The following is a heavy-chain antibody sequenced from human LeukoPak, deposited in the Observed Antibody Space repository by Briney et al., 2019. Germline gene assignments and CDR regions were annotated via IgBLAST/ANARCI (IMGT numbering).Heavy chain of an antibody. Sequence: GGSLRLSCAASGFTFSSYAMSWVRPAPGKGLEWVSAISASGGSTYYADSVKGRFTISRDNSKNTLYLQMNSLRAEDTAVYYCAKGRTVVPAYFDYWGQGTLVTVSS. CDR1: GFTFSSYA. CDR2: ISASGGST. J-gene: IGHJ4*02. CDR3: AKGRTVVPAYFDY. V-gene: IGHV3-23*01. D-gene: IGHD2-2*01.